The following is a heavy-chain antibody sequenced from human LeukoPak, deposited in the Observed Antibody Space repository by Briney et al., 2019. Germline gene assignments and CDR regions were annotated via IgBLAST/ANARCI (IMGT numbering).Heavy chain of an antibody. CDR3: AKTPYLYDSRGYYTEDY. Sequence: GGSLRLSCEGSGFSFSSYWMTWVRQLPGKGPEWVANIRQDESERYFADSVKGRFTISRDNAKKSVYLHMSSLRAEDTALYYCAKTPYLYDSRGYYTEDYWGQGTLVTVSS. V-gene: IGHV3-7*01. J-gene: IGHJ4*02. CDR2: IRQDESER. CDR1: GFSFSSYW. D-gene: IGHD3-22*01.